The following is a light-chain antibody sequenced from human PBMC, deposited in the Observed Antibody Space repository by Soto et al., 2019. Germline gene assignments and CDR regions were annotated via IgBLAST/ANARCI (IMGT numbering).Light chain of an antibody. J-gene: IGKJ1*01. V-gene: IGKV3-20*01. CDR1: QSVSSY. CDR2: GAS. CDR3: QQYGRSPT. Sequence: EIVLTQSPATLSLSPGERATLSCRASQSVSSYLAWYQQKPGQAPRVLIYGASNRPTGIPDRFSGSGSGTDFTLIISXLEPEDFAVYYCQQYGRSPTFGQGTKVDIK.